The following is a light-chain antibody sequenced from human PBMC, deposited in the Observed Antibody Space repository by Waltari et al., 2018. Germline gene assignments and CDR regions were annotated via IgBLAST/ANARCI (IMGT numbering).Light chain of an antibody. Sequence: DIQMTQSPSSLSASVGDRVTITCQASQGVANSLNWYQQKPGKAPKLLISRASNLESGVPSRFSVGGYRTQFSLTISNLQPEDIATCYCQQFHIVLSFGQGTSLEIK. CDR3: QQFHIVLS. CDR1: QGVANS. J-gene: IGKJ2*01. CDR2: RAS. V-gene: IGKV1-33*01.